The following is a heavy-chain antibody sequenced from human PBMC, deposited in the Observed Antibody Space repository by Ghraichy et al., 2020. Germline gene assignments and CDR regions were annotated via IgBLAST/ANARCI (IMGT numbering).Heavy chain of an antibody. CDR3: ARVGAGSSRTGPVY. CDR1: GYTFTGYY. CDR2: INPNSGGT. V-gene: IGHV1-2*02. J-gene: IGHJ4*02. D-gene: IGHD6-13*01. Sequence: ASVKVSCKASGYTFTGYYMHWVRQAPGQGLEWMGWINPNSGGTNYAQKFQGRVTMTRDTSISTAYMELSRLRSDDTAVYYCARVGAGSSRTGPVYWGQGTLVTVSS.